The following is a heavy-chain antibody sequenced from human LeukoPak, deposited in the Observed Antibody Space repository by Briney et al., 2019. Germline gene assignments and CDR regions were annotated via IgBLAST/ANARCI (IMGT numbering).Heavy chain of an antibody. D-gene: IGHD6-13*01. Sequence: ASVKVSCKASGYTFTGYYMHWVRQAPGQGLEWMGWINPNSGGTNYAQKFQGRVTMTRGTSISTAYMELSRLRSDDTAVYYCARGVRRIAAAGTGGYYGMDVWGQGTTVTVSS. V-gene: IGHV1-2*02. J-gene: IGHJ6*02. CDR1: GYTFTGYY. CDR3: ARGVRRIAAAGTGGYYGMDV. CDR2: INPNSGGT.